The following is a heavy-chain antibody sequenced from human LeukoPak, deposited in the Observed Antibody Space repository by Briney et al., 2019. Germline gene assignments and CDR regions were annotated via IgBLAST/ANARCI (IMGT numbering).Heavy chain of an antibody. D-gene: IGHD6-13*01. Sequence: PSRTLSLTCAVSGGSISSGGYSWSWIRQPPGKGLEWIGYIYHSGSTYYNPSLKSRVTISVDRSKNQFSLKLSSVTAADTAVYYCARGYSSSWYDPSGWFDPWGQGTLVTVSS. CDR3: ARGYSSSWYDPSGWFDP. V-gene: IGHV4-30-2*01. CDR1: GGSISSGGYS. CDR2: IYHSGST. J-gene: IGHJ5*02.